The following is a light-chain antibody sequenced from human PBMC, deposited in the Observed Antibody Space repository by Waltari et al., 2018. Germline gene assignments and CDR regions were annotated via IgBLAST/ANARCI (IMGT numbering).Light chain of an antibody. CDR1: SSAVGSYNL. V-gene: IGLV2-23*01. CDR2: EGG. Sequence: QSALTQPASVSGSPGQSITISCLGTSSAVGSYNLVSWYQQHPGKAPKLIIYEGGKRTSGLSNRFSGSKSDNTASLTISGLQAEDEADYYCCSYAGSSPHVVFGGGTKLTVL. CDR3: CSYAGSSPHVV. J-gene: IGLJ2*01.